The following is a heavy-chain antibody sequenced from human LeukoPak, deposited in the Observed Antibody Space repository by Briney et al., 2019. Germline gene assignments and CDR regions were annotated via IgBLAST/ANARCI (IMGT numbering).Heavy chain of an antibody. V-gene: IGHV3-23*01. D-gene: IGHD6-13*01. CDR2: ISGSGGST. Sequence: GGSLRLSCAASGFTFSSYSMNWVRKAPGKGLKWVSAISGSGGSTYYADSVKGRFTISRDNSKNTLYLQMNSLRAEDTAVYYCAKDPYHEQQMYFDYWGQGTLVTVSS. J-gene: IGHJ4*02. CDR3: AKDPYHEQQMYFDY. CDR1: GFTFSSYS.